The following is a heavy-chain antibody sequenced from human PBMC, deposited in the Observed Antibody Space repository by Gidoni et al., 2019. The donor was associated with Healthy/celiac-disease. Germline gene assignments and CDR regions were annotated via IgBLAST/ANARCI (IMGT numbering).Heavy chain of an antibody. CDR3: ARLPDASSGYFYYYGMDV. V-gene: IGHV5-10-1*03. J-gene: IGHJ6*02. Sequence: DVQLVQSGAEVKKHGESLRISCKGSGYSFTSYWISWVRQMPGKGLEWMGRLDPSDSYTNYSPAFHGHVTIAADKSISTAYLQWSSLKASDTAMYYCARLPDASSGYFYYYGMDVWGQGTTVTVSS. CDR1: GYSFTSYW. D-gene: IGHD3-22*01. CDR2: LDPSDSYT.